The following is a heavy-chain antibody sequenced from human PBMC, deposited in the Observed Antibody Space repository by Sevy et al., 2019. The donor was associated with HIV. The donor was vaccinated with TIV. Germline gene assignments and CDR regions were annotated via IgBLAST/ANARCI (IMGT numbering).Heavy chain of an antibody. CDR1: GFTFSSYS. D-gene: IGHD3-3*01. CDR3: ASNLLGYYDFWSGYYPLDY. Sequence: GGSLRLSCAASGFTFSSYSMNWVRQAPGKGLEWVSYISSSSSTIYYADSVKGRFTISRDNAKNSLYLQMNSLRAEDTVVYYCASNLLGYYDFWSGYYPLDYWGQGTLVTVSS. J-gene: IGHJ4*02. CDR2: ISSSSSTI. V-gene: IGHV3-48*01.